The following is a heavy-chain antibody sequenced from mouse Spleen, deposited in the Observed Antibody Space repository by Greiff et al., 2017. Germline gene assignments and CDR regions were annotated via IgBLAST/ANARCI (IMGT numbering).Heavy chain of an antibody. J-gene: IGHJ2*01. D-gene: IGHD1-1*01. CDR3: ARHYYGSSVFDY. CDR1: GFTFSDYG. V-gene: IGHV5-17*01. CDR2: ISSGSSTI. Sequence: EVMLVESGGGLVKPGGSLELSCAASGFTFSDYGMHWVRQAPEKGLEWVAYISSGSSTIYYADTVKGRFTISRDNAKNTLFLQMTSLRSEDTAMYYCARHYYGSSVFDYWGQGTTLTVSS.